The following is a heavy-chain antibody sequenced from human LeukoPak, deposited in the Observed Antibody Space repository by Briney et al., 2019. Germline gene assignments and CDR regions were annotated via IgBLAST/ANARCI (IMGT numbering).Heavy chain of an antibody. J-gene: IGHJ3*02. V-gene: IGHV3-33*06. CDR3: AKDSGRYYDILTGYHDAFDI. Sequence: QPGRSLRLSCAASGFTFSSYGMHWVRQAPGKGLEWVAVIWYDGSNKCYADSVKGRFTTSRDNSKNTLYLQMNSLRAEDTAVYYCAKDSGRYYDILTGYHDAFDIWGQGTMVTVSS. CDR2: IWYDGSNK. CDR1: GFTFSSYG. D-gene: IGHD3-9*01.